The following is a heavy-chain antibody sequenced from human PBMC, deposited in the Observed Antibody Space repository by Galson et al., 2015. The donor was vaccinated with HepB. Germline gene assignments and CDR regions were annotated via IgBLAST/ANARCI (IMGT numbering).Heavy chain of an antibody. D-gene: IGHD5-18*01. V-gene: IGHV1-2*02. J-gene: IGHJ3*02. CDR2: INPNSGGT. CDR1: GYTFTGYY. CDR3: ASPASGYSYGFAFGI. Sequence: SVKVSCKASGYTFTGYYMHWVRQAPGQGLEWMGWINPNSGGTNYAQKFQGRVTMTRDTSISTAYMELSRLRSDDTAVYYCASPASGYSYGFAFGIWGQGTMVTVSS.